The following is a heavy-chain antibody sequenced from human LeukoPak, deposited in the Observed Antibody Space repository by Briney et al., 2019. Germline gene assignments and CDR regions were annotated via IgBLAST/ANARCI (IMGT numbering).Heavy chain of an antibody. Sequence: GGSLRLSCAASGFTFSSYSMNWVRRAPGKGLEWVSVIYSGGSTYYADSVKGRFTISRDNSKNTLYLQMNSLRAEDTAVYYCARALGTYYYYYMDVWGKGTTVTVSS. V-gene: IGHV3-53*01. CDR3: ARALGTYYYYYMDV. J-gene: IGHJ6*03. CDR2: IYSGGST. CDR1: GFTFSSYS. D-gene: IGHD7-27*01.